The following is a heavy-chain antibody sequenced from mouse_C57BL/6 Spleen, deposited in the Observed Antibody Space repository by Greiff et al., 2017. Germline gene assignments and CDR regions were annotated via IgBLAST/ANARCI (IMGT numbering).Heavy chain of an antibody. D-gene: IGHD1-1*02. Sequence: VQLQQSDAELVKPGASVKISCKASGYTFTDHTIPWMKQTPEQGLEWIGYIYPRDGSTKYNEKFKGKATLTADKSSSTAYMQLNSLTSDVSAVDCCARSGGYFDYWGQGTTLTVSS. V-gene: IGHV1-78*01. CDR1: GYTFTDHT. CDR2: IYPRDGST. CDR3: ARSGGYFDY. J-gene: IGHJ2*01.